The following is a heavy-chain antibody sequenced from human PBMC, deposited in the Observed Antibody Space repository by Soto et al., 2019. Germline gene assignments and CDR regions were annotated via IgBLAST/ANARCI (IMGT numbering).Heavy chain of an antibody. CDR1: GFTFSTYA. CDR3: AKGYCGGGRCYDLDNWFDS. Sequence: EVQLLESGGGLVQPGGSLRLSCAASGFTFSTYAMTWVRQAPGKGPEWVSRIGDSEGETTHYADSVKGRFTISRDNAKNPLYPQMNSLRVEDTAIYYCAKGYCGGGRCYDLDNWFDSWGQGTRVTVSS. J-gene: IGHJ5*01. V-gene: IGHV3-23*01. D-gene: IGHD2-15*01. CDR2: IGDSEGETT.